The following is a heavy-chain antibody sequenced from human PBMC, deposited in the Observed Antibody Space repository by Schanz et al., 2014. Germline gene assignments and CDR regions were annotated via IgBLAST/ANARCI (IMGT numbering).Heavy chain of an antibody. Sequence: EVQLLESGGGLVRPGGSLRLSCAASGFTFSNYAMSWVRQAPGKGLEWVSAISGSGGSTYYADSVKGRFTMSRDNSKNTLYLQMNSLRAEDTAVYYCARANYRRKINFDYWGRGTLVTVSS. CDR3: ARANYRRKINFDY. CDR1: GFTFSNYA. J-gene: IGHJ4*02. V-gene: IGHV3-23*01. CDR2: ISGSGGST. D-gene: IGHD3-10*01.